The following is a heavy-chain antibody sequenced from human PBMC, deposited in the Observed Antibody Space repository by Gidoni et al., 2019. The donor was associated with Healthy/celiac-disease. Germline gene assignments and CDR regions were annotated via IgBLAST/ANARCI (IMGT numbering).Heavy chain of an antibody. Sequence: EVQLVASGGGWVQPGRSLRLSCAASGFTFDDYAMHWVRQAPGKCLEWVSGISGNSGSIGYADSVKGRFTISRDNAKNSLYLQMNSLRAEDTALYYCAKDMSRDMSKSDNWFDPWGQGTLVTVSS. CDR2: ISGNSGSI. CDR3: AKDMSRDMSKSDNWFDP. D-gene: IGHD3-9*01. J-gene: IGHJ5*02. CDR1: GFTFDDYA. V-gene: IGHV3-9*01.